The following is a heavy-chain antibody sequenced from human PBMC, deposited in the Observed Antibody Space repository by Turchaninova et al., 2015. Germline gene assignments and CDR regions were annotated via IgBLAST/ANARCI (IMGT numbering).Heavy chain of an antibody. CDR1: GFRLSGLA. CDR2: SRGAGGGL. D-gene: IGHD3-3*01. CDR3: AKVPHYDFWGGSDWFDP. Sequence: EVQLLESGGGLVQQGGSLRLSGAAAGFRLSGLAQRWVRQGAGEGVGWVFASRGAGGGLYFEESVKGRYTISRDDSMSTLYSQMNTLRAEETAVYYCAKVPHYDFWGGSDWFDPWGQGTLGTVSS. J-gene: IGHJ5*02. V-gene: IGHV3-23*01.